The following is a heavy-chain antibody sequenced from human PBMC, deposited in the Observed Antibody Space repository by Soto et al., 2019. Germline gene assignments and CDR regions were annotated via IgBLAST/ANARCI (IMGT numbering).Heavy chain of an antibody. CDR2: LQTDGSHP. Sequence: EVQLVESGGGLVQPGGSLRLSCVASGFTFDYYWRHWVRQAAGEGLMWVSRLQTDGSHPDYADSVKGRFTISRDNAKNALYLQMVSRRAEVTAVNYCARGGDLDYWGQGTLVTVAS. J-gene: IGHJ4*02. CDR3: ARGGDLDY. V-gene: IGHV3-74*01. CDR1: GFTFDYYW. D-gene: IGHD2-21*02.